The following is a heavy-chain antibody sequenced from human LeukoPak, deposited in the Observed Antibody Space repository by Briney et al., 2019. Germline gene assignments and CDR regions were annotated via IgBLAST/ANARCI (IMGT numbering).Heavy chain of an antibody. Sequence: GGSLRLSCAASGFTFSKFGVHWVRQTPGKGLEWVALVWNDGSKNYYADSVKGRFTISRDNSKDTLYLLLNSLRAEDTAVYYCAKDWSLGYGCLDYWGQGTLVTVSS. V-gene: IGHV3-33*06. CDR2: VWNDGSKN. CDR3: AKDWSLGYGCLDY. J-gene: IGHJ4*02. CDR1: GFTFSKFG. D-gene: IGHD5-12*01.